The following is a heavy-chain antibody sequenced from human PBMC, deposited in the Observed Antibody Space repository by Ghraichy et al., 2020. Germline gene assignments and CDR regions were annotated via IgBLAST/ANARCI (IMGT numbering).Heavy chain of an antibody. D-gene: IGHD2/OR15-2a*01. CDR3: ARVIGSFYADTGIYYVAYFDH. V-gene: IGHV4-59*01. Sequence: SKTLSLTCTVSGGSMSTYSWGWIRQPPGKGLEWTGYISDSGTTNYNPSLRSRLTISLDTSKNNFSLKLNSVTAADTAVYYCARVIGSFYADTGIYYVAYFDHWGQGTLATVSS. CDR2: ISDSGTT. CDR1: GGSMSTYS. J-gene: IGHJ4*02.